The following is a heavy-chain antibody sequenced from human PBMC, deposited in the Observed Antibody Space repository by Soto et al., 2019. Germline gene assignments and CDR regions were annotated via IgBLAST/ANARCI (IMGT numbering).Heavy chain of an antibody. CDR3: AKDLGTDDFWSAYYTYYYMDV. CDR1: GFTFSSYA. D-gene: IGHD3-3*01. V-gene: IGHV3-23*01. CDR2: ISGSGDNT. J-gene: IGHJ6*03. Sequence: EVQLLESGGGLVQPGGSLRLSCAASGFTFSSYALNWVRQAPGKGLEWVSVISGSGDNTYYADSVKGRFTISRDYSKNSLYLQMNSLRAEDTAVYYCAKDLGTDDFWSAYYTYYYMDVWGKGTTVTVSS.